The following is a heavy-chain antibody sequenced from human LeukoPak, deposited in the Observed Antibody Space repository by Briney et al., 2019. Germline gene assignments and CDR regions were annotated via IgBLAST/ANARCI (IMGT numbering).Heavy chain of an antibody. V-gene: IGHV1-69*13. CDR3: AVGGIAAAGPRENWFDP. CDR2: VIPIFGTA. J-gene: IGHJ5*02. Sequence: SVKVSCKASGGTFSSYAISWVRQAPGQGLEWMGGVIPIFGTANYAQKFQGRVTITADESTSTAYMELSSLRSEDTAVYYCAVGGIAAAGPRENWFDPWGQGTLVTVSS. D-gene: IGHD6-13*01. CDR1: GGTFSSYA.